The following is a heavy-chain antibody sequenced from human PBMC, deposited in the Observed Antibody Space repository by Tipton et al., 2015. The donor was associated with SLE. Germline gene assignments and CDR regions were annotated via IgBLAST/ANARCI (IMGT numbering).Heavy chain of an antibody. D-gene: IGHD1-26*01. Sequence: TLSLTCTVSGGSISSHYWSWIRQPPGKGLEWIGYIYYSEGTNYNPSLKSRVTIPVDTSKNQFSLKLSSVTAADTAVYYCARDAPGGGLDYWGQGTLVTVSS. CDR1: GGSISSHY. J-gene: IGHJ4*02. V-gene: IGHV4-59*11. CDR2: IYYSEGT. CDR3: ARDAPGGGLDY.